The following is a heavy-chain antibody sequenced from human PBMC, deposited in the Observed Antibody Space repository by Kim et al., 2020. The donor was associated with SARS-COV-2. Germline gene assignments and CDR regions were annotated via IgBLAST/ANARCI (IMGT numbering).Heavy chain of an antibody. J-gene: IGHJ6*03. Sequence: SVKVSCKAFGDTFDSYPISWVRQAPGQGLEWVGRVIPRVGIASYAQSFQGGVSITADKSTTTAYMELSSLRSEDTAVYFCSRDREDGLFGVINSQYYMD. V-gene: IGHV1-69*04. CDR1: GDTFDSYP. D-gene: IGHD2-21*01. CDR3: SRDREDGLFGVINSQYYMD. CDR2: VIPRVGIA.